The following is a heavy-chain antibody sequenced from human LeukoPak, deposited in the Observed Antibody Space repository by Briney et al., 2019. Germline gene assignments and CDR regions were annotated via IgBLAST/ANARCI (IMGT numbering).Heavy chain of an antibody. D-gene: IGHD6-6*01. J-gene: IGHJ4*02. CDR1: GFTFDDYG. Sequence: GGSLRLSCAASGFTFDDYGMSWVRQAPGKGLEWVSGINWNGGSTGYADSVRGRFTISRDNAKNSLYLQMNSLRAEDTALYYCARESLSSIAARPESSVYWGQGTLVTVSS. CDR2: INWNGGST. V-gene: IGHV3-20*04. CDR3: ARESLSSIAARPESSVY.